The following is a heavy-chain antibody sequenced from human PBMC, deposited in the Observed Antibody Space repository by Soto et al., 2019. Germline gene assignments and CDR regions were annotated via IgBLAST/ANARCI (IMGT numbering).Heavy chain of an antibody. CDR1: GGPFSMFT. Sequence: QVQLVQSGAEVKKPGSSVRVSCKASGGPFSMFTFNWVRQAPGQGLEWMGGIIPRFGTRNYAPTLQGRVTITADGSTNAAYMELSSLRSAETAVYYCARGRGLYNSGRSQLDYWGQGTLVDVSS. V-gene: IGHV1-69*01. CDR2: IIPRFGTR. CDR3: ARGRGLYNSGRSQLDY. D-gene: IGHD3-22*01. J-gene: IGHJ4*02.